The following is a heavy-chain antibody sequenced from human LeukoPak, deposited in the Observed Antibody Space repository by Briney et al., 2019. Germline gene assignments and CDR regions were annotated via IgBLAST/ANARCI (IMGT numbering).Heavy chain of an antibody. Sequence: GGSLRLSCAASGFTFSSYGMHWVRQAPGKGLEWVAVISYDGSNKYYADSVKGRFTISRDNSKNTLYLQMNSLRAEDTAVYYCAKDILTSGDAFDTWGQGTMVTASS. D-gene: IGHD3-10*01. CDR2: ISYDGSNK. CDR3: AKDILTSGDAFDT. J-gene: IGHJ3*02. CDR1: GFTFSSYG. V-gene: IGHV3-30*18.